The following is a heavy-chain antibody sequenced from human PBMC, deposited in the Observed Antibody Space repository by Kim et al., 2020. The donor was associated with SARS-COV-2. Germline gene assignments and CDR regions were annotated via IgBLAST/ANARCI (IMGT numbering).Heavy chain of an antibody. J-gene: IGHJ6*02. Sequence: SETLSLTCAVYGGSFSGYYWSWIRQPPGKGLEWIGEINHSGSTNYNPSLKSRVTISLDTSKNQFSLKLSYVTAADTAVYYCASGLRKRDYYYEMAVWGQG. CDR2: INHSGST. CDR3: ASGLRKRDYYYEMAV. CDR1: GGSFSGYY. V-gene: IGHV4-34*01.